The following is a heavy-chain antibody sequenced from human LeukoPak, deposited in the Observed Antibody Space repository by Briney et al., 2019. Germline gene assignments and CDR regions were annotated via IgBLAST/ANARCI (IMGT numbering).Heavy chain of an antibody. Sequence: SGGSLRLSCAASGFTFSSYAMSWVRQAPGKGLEWVSAISGSGGSTYYADSVKGRSTISRDNSKNTLYLQMNSLRAEDTAVYYCAKTGYCSGGSCYSHPRYYYYYGMDVWGQGTTVTVSS. CDR1: GFTFSSYA. J-gene: IGHJ6*02. V-gene: IGHV3-23*01. CDR3: AKTGYCSGGSCYSHPRYYYYYGMDV. D-gene: IGHD2-15*01. CDR2: ISGSGGST.